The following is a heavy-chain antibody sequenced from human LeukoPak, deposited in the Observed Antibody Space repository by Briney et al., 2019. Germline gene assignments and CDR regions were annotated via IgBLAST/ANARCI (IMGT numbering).Heavy chain of an antibody. D-gene: IGHD3-16*02. CDR3: ARGRGGRVWGSYRYPDY. CDR2: ISAYNGNT. V-gene: IGHV1-18*01. Sequence: ASVKVSCKASGYTFTSYGISWVRQAPGQGLEWMGWISAYNGNTNYAQKLQGRVIMTTDTSTSTAYMELRSLRSDDTAVYYCARGRGGRVWGSYRYPDYWGQGTLVTVSS. CDR1: GYTFTSYG. J-gene: IGHJ4*02.